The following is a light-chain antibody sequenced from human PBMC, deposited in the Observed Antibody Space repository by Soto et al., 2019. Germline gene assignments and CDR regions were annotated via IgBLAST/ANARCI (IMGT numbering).Light chain of an antibody. CDR3: QQYVHWPPGA. Sequence: EVVLTHSPATLPFPQGKRVTLSCRPSQSVSSSLAWYQQRPGQAPRLLIYDTSTRAAGIAARFSGSGSGTEFTLTISSLQSEDSAVYYCQQYVHWPPGAFGQGTKVAIK. CDR1: QSVSSS. V-gene: IGKV3-15*01. J-gene: IGKJ1*01. CDR2: DTS.